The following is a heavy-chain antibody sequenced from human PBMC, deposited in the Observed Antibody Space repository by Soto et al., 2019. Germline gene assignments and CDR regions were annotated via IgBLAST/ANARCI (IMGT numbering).Heavy chain of an antibody. CDR3: ASIYDSSGYYYGNNWFDP. CDR1: GASIGSGDYY. D-gene: IGHD3-22*01. J-gene: IGHJ5*02. CDR2: IYYSGGT. V-gene: IGHV4-31*02. Sequence: SETLSLTCTVSGASIGSGDYYWSWIRQQPGKGQEWIGYIYYSGGTYYNPSLKSRVTISVDTSKNQFSLELSSVTAADTAVYYCASIYDSSGYYYGNNWFDPWGQGTLVTVSS.